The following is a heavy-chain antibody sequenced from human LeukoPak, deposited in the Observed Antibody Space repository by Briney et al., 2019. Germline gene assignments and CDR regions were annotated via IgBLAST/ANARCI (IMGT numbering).Heavy chain of an antibody. CDR3: ASLGATTLSYYGMDV. CDR1: GYTFTSYY. J-gene: IGHJ6*02. D-gene: IGHD1-26*01. V-gene: IGHV1-2*02. Sequence: GASVKVSCKASGYTFTSYYMHWVRQAPGQGLEWVGWINPTNGGTYYAQKFQGRVTMTRDTSITTVYMEMSRLRSDGTAVYYCASLGATTLSYYGMDVWGQGTTVTVFS. CDR2: INPTNGGT.